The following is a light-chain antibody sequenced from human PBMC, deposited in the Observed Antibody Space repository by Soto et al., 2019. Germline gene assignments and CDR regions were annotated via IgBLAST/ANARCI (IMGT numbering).Light chain of an antibody. CDR1: QGISSA. CDR2: DAS. CDR3: QQFNNYPTT. J-gene: IGKJ5*01. V-gene: IGKV1D-13*01. Sequence: AIKLTQSPSSLSASVGDRVTITCGASQGISSALAWYQQKPGKAPKLLIYDASSLESGVPSRFSGSGSGTDFTLTISSLQPEDFATYYCQQFNNYPTTFGQGTRLEIK.